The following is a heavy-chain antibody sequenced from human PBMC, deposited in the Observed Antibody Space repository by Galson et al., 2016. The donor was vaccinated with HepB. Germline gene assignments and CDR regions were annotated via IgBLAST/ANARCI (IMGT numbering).Heavy chain of an antibody. J-gene: IGHJ4*02. D-gene: IGHD3-16*01. CDR2: IYWDDDK. CDR1: GSSLSTSGVG. V-gene: IGHV2-5*02. CDR3: AHRYLGGFDY. Sequence: PALVKPTQTLTLTCTFSGSSLSTSGVGVGWIRQPPGKALEWLAVIYWDDDKRYSPSLKSRLTITKDTSKNQVVLTMTNMDPVDTATYYCAHRYLGGFDYWGQGTLVTVSS.